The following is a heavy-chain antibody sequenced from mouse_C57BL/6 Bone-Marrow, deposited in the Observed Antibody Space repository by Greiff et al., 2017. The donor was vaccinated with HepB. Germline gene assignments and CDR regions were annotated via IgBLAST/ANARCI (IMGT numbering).Heavy chain of an antibody. CDR1: GFTFSSYG. D-gene: IGHD2-2*01. Sequence: DVHLVESGGDLVKPGGSLKLSCAASGFTFSSYGMSWVRQTPDKRLEWVATISSGGSYTYYPDSVKGRFTISRDNAKNTLYLQMSSLKSEDTAMYYCARHYGYSSFAYWGQGTLVTVSA. CDR3: ARHYGYSSFAY. V-gene: IGHV5-6*01. CDR2: ISSGGSYT. J-gene: IGHJ3*01.